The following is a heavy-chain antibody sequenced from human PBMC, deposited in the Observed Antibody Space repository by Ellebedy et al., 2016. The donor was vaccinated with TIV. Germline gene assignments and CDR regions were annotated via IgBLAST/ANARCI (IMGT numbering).Heavy chain of an antibody. J-gene: IGHJ6*02. CDR1: GDSVSSNRAA. Sequence: SQTLSLTCAISGDSVSSNRAAWNWIRQSPSIGLEWLGRTYYRSKWYNDYAVSVKGRITVNPDTSKNQFSLQLNSVTPEDTAVYDCARNGALAGDGEVDVWGQGTTVTVSS. V-gene: IGHV6-1*01. CDR3: ARNGALAGDGEVDV. D-gene: IGHD3-10*01. CDR2: TYYRSKWYN.